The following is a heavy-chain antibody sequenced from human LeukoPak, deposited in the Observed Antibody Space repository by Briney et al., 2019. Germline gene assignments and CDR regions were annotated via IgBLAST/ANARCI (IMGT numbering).Heavy chain of an antibody. CDR3: ARVRCSSNSCFPDY. D-gene: IGHD2-2*01. CDR2: IKQDGSDK. Sequence: QPGGSLRLSCAASGFTFSTYWMSWVRQAPGKGLEWVANIKQDGSDKYYVDSVKGRFTIPRDNAKNSLFLQMNSLRAEDTAVYYCARVRCSSNSCFPDYWGQGTLVTVSS. V-gene: IGHV3-7*01. J-gene: IGHJ4*02. CDR1: GFTFSTYW.